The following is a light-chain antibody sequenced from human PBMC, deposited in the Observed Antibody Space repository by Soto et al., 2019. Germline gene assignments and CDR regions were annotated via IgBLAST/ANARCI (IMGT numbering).Light chain of an antibody. J-gene: IGKJ5*01. V-gene: IGKV3-15*01. CDR1: QSVGSN. CDR3: QQYNNWPRGT. CDR2: DAS. Sequence: EIVMTQSPATLSVSPGERATLSCRASQSVGSNFAWYQQKPGQSPRLLIYDASTRATGIPARFSGSGSGTEFPLTISSLQSEDFAVYYCQQYNNWPRGTFGQGTRLGIK.